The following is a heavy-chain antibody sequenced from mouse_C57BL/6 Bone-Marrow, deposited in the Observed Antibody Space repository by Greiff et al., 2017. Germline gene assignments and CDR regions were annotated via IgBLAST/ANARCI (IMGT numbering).Heavy chain of an antibody. CDR2: IYPGDGDT. J-gene: IGHJ2*01. Sequence: VKLMESGPELVKPGASVKISCKASGYAFSSSWMNWVKQRPGKGLEWIGRIYPGDGDTNYNGKFKGKATLTADKSSSTAYMQLSSLTSEDSAVYFCARERITTVVGGFDYWGQGTTLTVSS. V-gene: IGHV1-82*01. D-gene: IGHD1-1*01. CDR3: ARERITTVVGGFDY. CDR1: GYAFSSSW.